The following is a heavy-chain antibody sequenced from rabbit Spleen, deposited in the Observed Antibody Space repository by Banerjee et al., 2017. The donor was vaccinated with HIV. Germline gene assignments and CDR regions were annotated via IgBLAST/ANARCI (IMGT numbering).Heavy chain of an antibody. Sequence: QEQLVESGGGLVQPGGSLTLSCKASGFDLTNYYMSWVRQAPGKGLEWIGYIDPLFQTREYATWVSGRFTISSHNAQNTVDLKMTSLTAADTATYFCARAIVPWLGLTRLDLWGPGTLVTVS. CDR3: ARAIVPWLGLTRLDL. J-gene: IGHJ6*01. D-gene: IGHD4-1*01. V-gene: IGHV1S43*01. CDR1: GFDLTNYY. CDR2: IDPLFQTR.